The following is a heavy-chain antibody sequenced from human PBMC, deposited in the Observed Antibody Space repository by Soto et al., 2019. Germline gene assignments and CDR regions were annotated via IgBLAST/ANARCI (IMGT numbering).Heavy chain of an antibody. CDR3: ARAIQYCTNGVCYTRAYWFDP. J-gene: IGHJ5*02. V-gene: IGHV1-3*01. D-gene: IGHD2-8*01. CDR2: INAGNGNT. CDR1: GYTFTSYA. Sequence: ASVKVSCKASGYTFTSYAMHWVRQAPGQRLEWMGWINAGNGNTKYSQKFQGRVTITRDTSASTAYMELRSLRSDDTAVYYCARAIQYCTNGVCYTRAYWFDPWGQGTLVTVSS.